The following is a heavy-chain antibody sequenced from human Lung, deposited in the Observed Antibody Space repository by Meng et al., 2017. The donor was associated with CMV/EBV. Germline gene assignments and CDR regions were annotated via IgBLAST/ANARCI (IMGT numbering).Heavy chain of an antibody. CDR2: IPHRGSS. J-gene: IGHJ1*01. V-gene: IGHV4-4*03. D-gene: IGHD3-10*01. Sequence: VQVRQSVPQPVTPPVTPSLTSPATGDSNTNHIWWPPVRQPQGKGLEWIGEIPHRGSSAYNPSLKSRVSMSIDKSKNQFSLKLTSVTAADMAVYHCLRRSGGSVWGQGTLVTVSS. CDR3: LRRSGGSV. CDR1: GDSNTNHIW.